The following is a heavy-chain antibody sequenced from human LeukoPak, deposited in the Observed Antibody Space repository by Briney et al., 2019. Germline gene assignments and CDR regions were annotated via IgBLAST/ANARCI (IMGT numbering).Heavy chain of an antibody. V-gene: IGHV1-18*01. J-gene: IGHJ3*02. Sequence: ASVKVSCKASGGTFSSYAISWVRQAPGQGLEWMGRISAYNGNTNYAQKLQGRVTMTTDTSTSTAYMELRSLRSDDTAVYYCATSPTYYYDSSGYSAFDIWGQGTMVTVSS. CDR2: ISAYNGNT. CDR1: GGTFSSYA. D-gene: IGHD3-22*01. CDR3: ATSPTYYYDSSGYSAFDI.